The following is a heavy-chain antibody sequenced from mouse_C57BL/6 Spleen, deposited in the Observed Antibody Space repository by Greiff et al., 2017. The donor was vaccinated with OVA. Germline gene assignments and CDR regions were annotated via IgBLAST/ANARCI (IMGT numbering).Heavy chain of an antibody. Sequence: EVQLQESGGGLVQPGGSMKLSCVASGFTFSNYWMNWVRQSPEKGLEWVAQIRLKSDNYATHYAASVKGRFTIARDDSKSSVYLQMTNLRAEDTGIYYCTGGNMGDDDGYYFDYWGQGTTLTVSS. V-gene: IGHV6-3*01. CDR1: GFTFSNYW. D-gene: IGHD2-2*01. CDR3: TGGNMGDDDGYYFDY. J-gene: IGHJ2*01. CDR2: IRLKSDNYAT.